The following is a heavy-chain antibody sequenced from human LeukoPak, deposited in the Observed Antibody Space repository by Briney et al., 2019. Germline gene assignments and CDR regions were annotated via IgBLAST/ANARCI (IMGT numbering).Heavy chain of an antibody. Sequence: GGTLRLSCAASGFTVSSNYMSWVRQAPGKGLEWVSVIYSGGSTYYADSVKGRFTISRDNAKNSLYLQMNSLRAEDTALYYCAKVPAGNWGQGTLVTVSS. J-gene: IGHJ4*02. CDR2: IYSGGST. D-gene: IGHD2-2*01. CDR1: GFTVSSNY. V-gene: IGHV3-53*05. CDR3: AKVPAGN.